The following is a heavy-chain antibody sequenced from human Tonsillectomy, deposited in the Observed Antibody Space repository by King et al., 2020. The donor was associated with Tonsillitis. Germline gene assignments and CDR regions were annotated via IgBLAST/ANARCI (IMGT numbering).Heavy chain of an antibody. CDR1: GYSISNTYY. CDR3: ATGGDLRDGYNPGWDFHSYYYGMDV. V-gene: IGHV4-38-2*01. CDR2: IYHSGSA. J-gene: IGHJ6*02. Sequence: VQLQESGPGLVKPSETLSLTCAVSGYSISNTYYWGWIRQPPGKGLEWIGSIYHSGSAYYNPSLKSRVTISLDTSKNQFSLKLGSVTAADTAVYYCATGGDLRDGYNPGWDFHSYYYGMDVWGQGTTVTVSS. D-gene: IGHD5-24*01.